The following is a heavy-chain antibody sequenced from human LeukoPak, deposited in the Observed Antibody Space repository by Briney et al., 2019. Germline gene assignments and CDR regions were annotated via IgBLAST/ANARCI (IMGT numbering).Heavy chain of an antibody. D-gene: IGHD6-19*01. CDR1: GFTFSSYS. CDR3: AKSKFLAGTEYFQH. Sequence: PGGSLRLSCAASGFTFSSYSMNWVRQAPGKGLEWVAVIWYDGSNKYYADSVKGRFTISRDNSKNTLYLQMNSLRAEDTAVYYCAKSKFLAGTEYFQHWGQGTLVTVSS. CDR2: IWYDGSNK. J-gene: IGHJ1*01. V-gene: IGHV3-33*06.